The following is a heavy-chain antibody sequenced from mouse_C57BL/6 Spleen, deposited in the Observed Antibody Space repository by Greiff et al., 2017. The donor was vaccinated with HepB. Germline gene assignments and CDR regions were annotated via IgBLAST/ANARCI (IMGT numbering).Heavy chain of an antibody. CDR1: GYTFTSYW. CDR3: ARKRNGNYAYAMDY. CDR2: IDPSDSET. D-gene: IGHD2-1*01. Sequence: QVQLKQPGAELVRPGSSVKLSCKASGYTFTSYWMHWVKQRPIQGLEWIGNIDPSDSETHYNQKFKDKATLTVDKSSSTAYMQLSSLTSEDSAVYYCARKRNGNYAYAMDYWGQGTSVTVSS. V-gene: IGHV1-52*01. J-gene: IGHJ4*01.